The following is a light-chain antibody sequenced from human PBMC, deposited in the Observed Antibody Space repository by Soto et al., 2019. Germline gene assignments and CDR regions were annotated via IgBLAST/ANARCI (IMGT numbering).Light chain of an antibody. V-gene: IGKV3-11*01. J-gene: IGKJ5*01. CDR1: QSVGGS. CDR2: DTS. Sequence: EIVLTQSPATLSLFPGERATLSCRASQSVGGSLAWYQQKPGQGPRLLLYDTSSRATGIPARFSGSGSGTDFTLTISSLEPEDFAVYYCQQRSNWITFGQGTRLEIE. CDR3: QQRSNWIT.